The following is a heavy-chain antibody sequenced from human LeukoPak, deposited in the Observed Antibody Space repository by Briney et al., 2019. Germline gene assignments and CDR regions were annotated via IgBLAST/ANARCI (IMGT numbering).Heavy chain of an antibody. CDR3: AKVGKQWLALASLYGY. CDR1: GFTFSSYA. J-gene: IGHJ4*02. Sequence: GGSLRLSCAASGFTFSSYAMSWVRQAPGKGLEWVSAISGSGGSTYYADSVKGRFTISRDNSKNTLYLQMNSLRAEDTAVYYCAKVGKQWLALASLYGYWGQGTLVTVSS. D-gene: IGHD6-19*01. V-gene: IGHV3-23*01. CDR2: ISGSGGST.